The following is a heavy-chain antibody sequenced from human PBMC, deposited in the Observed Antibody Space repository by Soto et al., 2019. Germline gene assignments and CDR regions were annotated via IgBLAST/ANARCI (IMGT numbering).Heavy chain of an antibody. Sequence: PSETLSLTCAVSGGSISSSNWWSWVRQPPGKGLEWIGEIYHSGSTNYNPSLKSRVTISVDKSKNQFSLKLSSVTAADTAVYSCARLNRLRNDAFDIWGQGTLVTVSS. D-gene: IGHD3-16*01. CDR2: IYHSGST. CDR3: ARLNRLRNDAFDI. CDR1: GGSISSSNW. V-gene: IGHV4-4*02. J-gene: IGHJ3*02.